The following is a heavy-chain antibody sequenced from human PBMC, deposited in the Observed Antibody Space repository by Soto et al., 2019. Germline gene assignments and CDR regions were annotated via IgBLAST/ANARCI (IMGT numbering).Heavy chain of an antibody. CDR2: IIPTFDTT. D-gene: IGHD4-17*01. CDR3: AQGRLTATTLKYNGMDV. J-gene: IGHJ6*02. CDR1: GGAFSSYS. Sequence: QVQLVQSGAEVKKPGSSMKVSCKASGGAFSSYSFSWVRQAPGQGLEWMGSIIPTFDTTNYAQKFQGRVTMTADGSTSIAYMELSSLRYDDTAVYYCAQGRLTATTLKYNGMDVWGQGTTVTVSS. V-gene: IGHV1-69*18.